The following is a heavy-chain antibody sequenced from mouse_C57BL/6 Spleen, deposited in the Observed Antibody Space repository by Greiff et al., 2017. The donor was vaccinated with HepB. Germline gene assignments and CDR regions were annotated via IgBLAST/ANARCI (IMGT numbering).Heavy chain of an antibody. J-gene: IGHJ1*03. CDR1: GYTFTDYY. Sequence: QVQLQQSGPELVKPGASVKISCKASGYTFTDYYINWVKQRPGQGLEWIGWIYPGSGNTKYNEKFKGKATLTVDTSSSTAYMQLSSLTSEDSAVFFCARGGFYYGSSWGYFDVWGTGTTVTVSS. D-gene: IGHD1-1*01. CDR2: IYPGSGNT. V-gene: IGHV1-84*01. CDR3: ARGGFYYGSSWGYFDV.